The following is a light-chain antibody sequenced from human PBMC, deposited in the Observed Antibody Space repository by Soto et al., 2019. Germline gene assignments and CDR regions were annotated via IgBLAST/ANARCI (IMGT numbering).Light chain of an antibody. CDR2: DAS. CDR3: QQCRNWPLT. V-gene: IGKV3-15*01. J-gene: IGKJ4*01. Sequence: EVVMTQSPATLSVSPGEGATLSCKASQNVYNNLAWYQQRPGQPPRLLIYDASTRATGISARFSGSGYGTEFTLTISSLQPEDFAVYLCQQCRNWPLTFGGGTKVDI. CDR1: QNVYNN.